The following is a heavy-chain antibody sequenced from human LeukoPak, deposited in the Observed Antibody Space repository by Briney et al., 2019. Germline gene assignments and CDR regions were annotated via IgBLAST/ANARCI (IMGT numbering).Heavy chain of an antibody. CDR2: INHSGST. Sequence: PSETLSLTCAVYGGSFSGYYWSWIRQPPGKGLEWIGEINHSGSTNYNPSLKSRVTISVDTSKNQFSLKLSSVTAADTAVYYCARAGRLTIFGAPQYNWFDPWGQGTLVTVSS. J-gene: IGHJ5*02. CDR3: ARAGRLTIFGAPQYNWFDP. V-gene: IGHV4-34*01. D-gene: IGHD3-3*01. CDR1: GGSFSGYY.